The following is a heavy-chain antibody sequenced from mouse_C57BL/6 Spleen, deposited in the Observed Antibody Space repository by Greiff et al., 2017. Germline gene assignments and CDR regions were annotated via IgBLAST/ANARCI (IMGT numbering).Heavy chain of an antibody. V-gene: IGHV3-6*01. CDR2: ISYDGSN. CDR3: ARDGSSPGLGY. J-gene: IGHJ3*01. D-gene: IGHD1-1*01. Sequence: EVHLVESGPGLVKPSQSLSLTCSVTGYSITSGYYWNWIRQFPGNKLEWMGYISYDGSNNYNPSLKNRISITRDTSKNQFFLKLNSVTTEDTATYYCARDGSSPGLGYWGQGTLVTVSA. CDR1: GYSITSGYY.